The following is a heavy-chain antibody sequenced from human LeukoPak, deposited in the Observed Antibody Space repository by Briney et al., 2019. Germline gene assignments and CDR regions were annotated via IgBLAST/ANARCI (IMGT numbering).Heavy chain of an antibody. Sequence: SETLSLTCTVSGGSISSYYWSWIRQPPGKGLEWIGYIYYSGSTNYNPSLKSRVTISVDTSKNQFSLKLSSVTAADTAVYYCARDRFDDAFDIWGQGTMVIVSS. CDR3: ARDRFDDAFDI. CDR2: IYYSGST. J-gene: IGHJ3*02. CDR1: GGSISSYY. D-gene: IGHD3-3*01. V-gene: IGHV4-59*12.